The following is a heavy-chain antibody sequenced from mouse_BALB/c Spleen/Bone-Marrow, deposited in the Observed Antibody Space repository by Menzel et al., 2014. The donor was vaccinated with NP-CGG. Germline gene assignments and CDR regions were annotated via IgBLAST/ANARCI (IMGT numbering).Heavy chain of an antibody. CDR3: TRSNYGYWYFDV. CDR2: INPSNGGT. V-gene: IGHV1S81*02. D-gene: IGHD1-1*01. CDR1: GYTFSSYY. Sequence: LQESGAELVKPGASVKLSCKASGYTFSSYYMYWVKQRPGRGLEWTGEINPSNGGTKFNEKFKSKATLTVDKSSSTAYMQLSSLTSEDSAVYYCTRSNYGYWYFDVWGAGTTVTVSS. J-gene: IGHJ1*01.